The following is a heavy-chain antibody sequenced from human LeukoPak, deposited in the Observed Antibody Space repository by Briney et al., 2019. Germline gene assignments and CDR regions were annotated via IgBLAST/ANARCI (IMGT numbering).Heavy chain of an antibody. J-gene: IGHJ3*02. CDR3: ARDPGAPVRAFDI. D-gene: IGHD3-10*01. CDR2: IIPIDGTA. V-gene: IGHV1-69*13. Sequence: SVKVSCKASRDTFTRCAFSWVRQAPGQGLEWMEGIIPIDGTANFGQKFQGRVTITADESTSTAYMELSSLRFEDTAIYYCARDPGAPVRAFDIWGQGTMVTVSS. CDR1: RDTFTRCA.